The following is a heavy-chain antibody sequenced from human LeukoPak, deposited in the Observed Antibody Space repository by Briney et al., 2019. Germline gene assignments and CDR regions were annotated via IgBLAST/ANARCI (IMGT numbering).Heavy chain of an antibody. V-gene: IGHV3-23*01. J-gene: IGHJ4*02. Sequence: PGGSLRLSCAASGFTFSSYAMSWVRQAPGQGLEWVSAISGSGGSTYYADSVKGRFTISRDNSKNTLYLQMNSLRAEDTAVYYCAKDWVQLLPLYYFDYWGQGTLVTVSS. CDR3: AKDWVQLLPLYYFDY. D-gene: IGHD2-15*01. CDR1: GFTFSSYA. CDR2: ISGSGGST.